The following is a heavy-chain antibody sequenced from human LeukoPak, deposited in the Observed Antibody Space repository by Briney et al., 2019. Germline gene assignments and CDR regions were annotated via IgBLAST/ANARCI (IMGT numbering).Heavy chain of an antibody. Sequence: TGGSLRLSCAASGFTFSSYGMHWVRQAPGKGLEWAAFIRYDGSNKYYADSVKGRFTISRDNSKNTLYLQMNSLRAEDTAVYYCATLEEAVAGTDYYYYMDVWGKGTTVTISS. V-gene: IGHV3-30*02. J-gene: IGHJ6*03. CDR3: ATLEEAVAGTDYYYYMDV. CDR1: GFTFSSYG. D-gene: IGHD6-19*01. CDR2: IRYDGSNK.